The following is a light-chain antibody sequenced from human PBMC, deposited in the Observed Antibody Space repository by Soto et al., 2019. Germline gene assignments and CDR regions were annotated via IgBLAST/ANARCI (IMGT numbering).Light chain of an antibody. J-gene: IGLJ1*01. V-gene: IGLV2-14*01. CDR3: SSYTSSSLYV. CDR1: SSDVGGYNY. CDR2: EVS. Sequence: QSLLTQPASVSWSPGQSITISCTGTSSDVGGYNYVSWYQQHPGKAPKLMIYEVSNRPSGVSNRFSGSKSGNTASLTISGLQAEDEADYYCSSYTSSSLYVFGTGTKVTVL.